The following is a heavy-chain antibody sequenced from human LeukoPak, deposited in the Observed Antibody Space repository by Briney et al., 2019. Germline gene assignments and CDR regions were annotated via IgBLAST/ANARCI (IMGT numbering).Heavy chain of an antibody. V-gene: IGHV4-59*01. CDR1: GASISSYY. J-gene: IGHJ6*02. Sequence: PSETLSLTCTVSGASISSYYWNWIRQPPGKGLEWIGYIYYSGSTNYNPSLKSRVTISVDTSKNQFSLKLSSVTAADTAVYYCARYSSSPDHYGMDVWGQGTTVTVSS. CDR3: ARYSSSPDHYGMDV. CDR2: IYYSGST. D-gene: IGHD6-13*01.